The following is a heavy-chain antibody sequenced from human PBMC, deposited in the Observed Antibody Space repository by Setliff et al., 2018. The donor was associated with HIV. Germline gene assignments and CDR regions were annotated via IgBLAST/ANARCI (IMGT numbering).Heavy chain of an antibody. J-gene: IGHJ3*01. D-gene: IGHD6-19*01. CDR3: ARHFSVAGDAFDV. Sequence: GESLKISCKGSGYSFTDFWIGWVRQMPGKGLEWMGIFYPGDFDTRYSPSFEGQVTMSAEKSISTAYLRWSSLKASDTAIYYCARHFSVAGDAFDVWGQGTMVTVSS. CDR2: FYPGDFDT. V-gene: IGHV5-51*01. CDR1: GYSFTDFW.